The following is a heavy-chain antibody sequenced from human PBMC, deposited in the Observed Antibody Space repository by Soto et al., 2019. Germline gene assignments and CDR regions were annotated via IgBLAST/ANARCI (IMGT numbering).Heavy chain of an antibody. J-gene: IGHJ5*02. CDR1: GYTCTGYY. CDR2: INPNSGGT. D-gene: IGHD4-4*01. Sequence: QVQLVQSGAEVKKPGASVKVSCKAPGYTCTGYYMHWVRQAPGQGLEWMGWINPNSGGTNYAQKFQGRVTMTRDTSVSTAYMELSRLRSDDTAVYYCARDRDYSLGWFDPWGQGTLVTVSS. CDR3: ARDRDYSLGWFDP. V-gene: IGHV1-2*02.